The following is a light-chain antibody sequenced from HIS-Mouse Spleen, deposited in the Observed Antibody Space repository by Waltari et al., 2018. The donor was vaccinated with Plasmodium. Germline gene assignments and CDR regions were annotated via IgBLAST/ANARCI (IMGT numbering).Light chain of an antibody. CDR2: EVS. CDR3: SSYAGSNNLV. V-gene: IGLV2-8*01. J-gene: IGLJ2*01. CDR1: SRDVGGYNY. Sequence: QSALTQPPSASGSPGQSVPISCTGTSRDVGGYNYASWYQQHPGKAPKLMIYEVSKRPSGVPDRFSGSKSGNTASLTVSGLQAEDEADYYCSSYAGSNNLVFGGGTKLTVL.